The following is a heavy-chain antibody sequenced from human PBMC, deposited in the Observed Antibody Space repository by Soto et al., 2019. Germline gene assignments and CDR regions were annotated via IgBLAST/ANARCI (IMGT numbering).Heavy chain of an antibody. CDR2: IYYSGST. Sequence: ETLSLTCTDYGDSISPYFWIWIRQPPGKRLEWIGNIYYSGSTSYNPSLKSRVTISVDTSKNQFSLKLTSVTAADTAVYYCAREMVVAATPRGFDPWGQGTLVTVSS. J-gene: IGHJ5*02. CDR3: AREMVVAATPRGFDP. CDR1: GDSISPYF. V-gene: IGHV4-59*01. D-gene: IGHD2-15*01.